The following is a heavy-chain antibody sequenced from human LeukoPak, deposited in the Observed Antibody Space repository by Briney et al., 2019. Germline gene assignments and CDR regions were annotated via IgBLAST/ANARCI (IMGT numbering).Heavy chain of an antibody. CDR1: GYTFTRYV. Sequence: ASVKVSCKASGYTFTRYVISWLRQAPGQGLEWTGWISAYNGNTNYAQKLQGRVTMTTDTSTSTAYMELRSLRSEGTAVYYCARDRGYSSGWFDYWGQGTLVTVSS. V-gene: IGHV1-18*01. J-gene: IGHJ4*02. CDR2: ISAYNGNT. D-gene: IGHD6-19*01. CDR3: ARDRGYSSGWFDY.